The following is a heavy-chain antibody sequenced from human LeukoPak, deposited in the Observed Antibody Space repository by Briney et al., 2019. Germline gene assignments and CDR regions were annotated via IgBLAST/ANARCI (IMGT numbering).Heavy chain of an antibody. CDR3: ARVEYTLLEWFKESAEYFQH. CDR2: INSDGSST. V-gene: IGHV3-74*01. Sequence: GGSLRLSCAASGFTFSSYWMHWVRQAPGKGLVWVSRINSDGSSTSYADSVKGRFTISRDNAKNTLYLQMNSPRAEDTAVYYCARVEYTLLEWFKESAEYFQHWGQGTLVTVSS. D-gene: IGHD3-3*01. J-gene: IGHJ1*01. CDR1: GFTFSSYW.